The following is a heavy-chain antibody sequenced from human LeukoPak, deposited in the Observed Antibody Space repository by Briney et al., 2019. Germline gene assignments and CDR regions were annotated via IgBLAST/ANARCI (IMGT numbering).Heavy chain of an antibody. CDR3: ARDISTGWSIKYFFDF. J-gene: IGHJ4*02. CDR2: ISYDGITE. Sequence: PGRSLRLYGAASGFAFSSSAMHWVRQAPGKGLEWVAIISYDGITEDYSDSVKGRFSISRDNFKNTLFLQMNGLRDEDTAVYYCARDISTGWSIKYFFDFWGQGTLVTVSS. CDR1: GFAFSSSA. D-gene: IGHD6-19*01. V-gene: IGHV3-30*04.